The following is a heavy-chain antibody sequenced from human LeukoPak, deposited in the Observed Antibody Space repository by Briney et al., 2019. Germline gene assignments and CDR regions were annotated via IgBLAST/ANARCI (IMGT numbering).Heavy chain of an antibody. CDR3: AREGPRGNSQFDY. J-gene: IGHJ4*02. V-gene: IGHV3-33*08. CDR1: GFTFSSYS. CDR2: IWYDGSNE. Sequence: GGSLRLSCAASGFTFSSYSMNWVRQAPGKGLEWVAIIWYDGSNEYYADSVKGRLTISRDNSKNTLYLQMNSLRAEDTAVYYCAREGPRGNSQFDYWGQGTLVTVSS. D-gene: IGHD2/OR15-2a*01.